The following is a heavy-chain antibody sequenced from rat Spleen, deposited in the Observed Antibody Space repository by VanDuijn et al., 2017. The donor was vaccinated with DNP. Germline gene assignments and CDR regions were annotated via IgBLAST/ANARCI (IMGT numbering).Heavy chain of an antibody. D-gene: IGHD1-1*01. CDR2: ISYEGSTT. CDR3: ARLPITTVADH. V-gene: IGHV5-22*01. Sequence: EVQLVESGGGLVQPGRSLELSCAASGFTFSDYYMAWVRQAPKKGLEWVASISYEGSTTYYGDSVKGRCTISSDNAKRTLYLQMNSLRSEDTATYYCARLPITTVADHWGQGVMVTVSS. J-gene: IGHJ2*01. CDR1: GFTFSDYY.